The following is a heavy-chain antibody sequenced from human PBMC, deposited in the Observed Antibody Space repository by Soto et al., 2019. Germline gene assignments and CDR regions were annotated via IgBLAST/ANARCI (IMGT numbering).Heavy chain of an antibody. J-gene: IGHJ4*02. Sequence: GGSLRLSCAASGLIFSDVWMTWVRQAPGKGLEWVGRIKTKPDDGTVNYAAPVRGRFSISRDDSKNTLYLHLTSLISDDTGVYYCTTSNLGVDYWGPGTLVTVPS. CDR1: GLIFSDVW. V-gene: IGHV3-15*01. CDR2: IKTKPDDGTV. CDR3: TTSNLGVDY.